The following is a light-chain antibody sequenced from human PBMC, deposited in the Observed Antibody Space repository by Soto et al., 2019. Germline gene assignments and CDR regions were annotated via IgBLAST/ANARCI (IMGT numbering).Light chain of an antibody. Sequence: QSVLTQPPSVSGSPGQRVTISCTGTSSNIGACYDVHWYQQLPGTAPKLLIYGNSNRPSGVPDRFSGSKSGTTASLAITGVQAEDEADYYCHSYDSSLSGSVFGGGTKLTVL. V-gene: IGLV1-40*01. J-gene: IGLJ2*01. CDR1: SSNIGACYD. CDR2: GNS. CDR3: HSYDSSLSGSV.